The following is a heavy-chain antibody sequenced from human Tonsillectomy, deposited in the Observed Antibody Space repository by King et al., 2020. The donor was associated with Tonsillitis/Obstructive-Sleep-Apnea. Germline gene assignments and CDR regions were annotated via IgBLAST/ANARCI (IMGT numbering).Heavy chain of an antibody. CDR1: GFTFSSYA. D-gene: IGHD2-15*01. Sequence: VQLVESGGGLVQPGGSLRLSCAASGFTFSSYARSCVRQAPGKGLEWVSAISGSGGSTYYADSVKGRFTISRDNCKNTLYLQMNSLRAEDTAVYYCAKGRAEYCSGGTCYLDYWGQGTLVTVSS. CDR3: AKGRAEYCSGGTCYLDY. V-gene: IGHV3-23*04. CDR2: ISGSGGST. J-gene: IGHJ4*02.